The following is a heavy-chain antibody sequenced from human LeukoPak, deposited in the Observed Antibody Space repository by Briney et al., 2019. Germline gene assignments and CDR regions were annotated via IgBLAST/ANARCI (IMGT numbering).Heavy chain of an antibody. CDR1: GFTFSDYY. J-gene: IGHJ6*03. CDR3: ARGVDCSSTSCYVWHDYYYYMDV. Sequence: GGSLRLSCAASGFTFSDYYMSWIRQAPGKGLEWVSYISSSGSTIYYADSVKGRFTISRDNAKNSLYLQMNSLRAEDTAVYYCARGVDCSSTSCYVWHDYYYYMDVWGKGTPVTVSS. D-gene: IGHD2-2*01. CDR2: ISSSGSTI. V-gene: IGHV3-11*04.